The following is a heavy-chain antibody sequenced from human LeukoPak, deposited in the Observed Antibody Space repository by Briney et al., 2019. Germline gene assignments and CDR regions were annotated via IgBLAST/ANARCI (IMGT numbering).Heavy chain of an antibody. V-gene: IGHV1-18*01. Sequence: GASVKVSCKASGYTFTSYGISWVRQAPGQGLEWMGWISAYNGNTNYAQKLQGRVTMTTDTSTSTAYMELRSPRSDDTAVYYCASFGAVAGTQRRQPSYAFDIWGQGTMVTVSS. CDR2: ISAYNGNT. J-gene: IGHJ3*02. CDR1: GYTFTSYG. D-gene: IGHD6-19*01. CDR3: ASFGAVAGTQRRQPSYAFDI.